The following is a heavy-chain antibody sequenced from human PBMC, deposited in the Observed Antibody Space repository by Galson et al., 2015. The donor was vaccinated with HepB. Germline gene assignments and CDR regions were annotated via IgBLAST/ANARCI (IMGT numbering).Heavy chain of an antibody. CDR2: IYHSGFT. V-gene: IGHV4-31*03. J-gene: IGHJ4*02. CDR3: ARVSQRYFDY. CDR1: GAPVNSGGYF. Sequence: TLSLTCTVSGAPVNSGGYFWSWIRQHPGRGLEWIGDIYHSGFTYSSPSLKRRLILSVDTAKNQFTLNLSSVTAADTATYYCARVSQRYFDYWGQGSLVTVSS. D-gene: IGHD5-24*01.